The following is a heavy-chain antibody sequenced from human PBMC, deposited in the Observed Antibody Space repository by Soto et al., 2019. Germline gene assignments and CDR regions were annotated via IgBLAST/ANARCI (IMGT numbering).Heavy chain of an antibody. D-gene: IGHD3-16*01. CDR2: PIHGGSS. J-gene: IGHJ3*01. V-gene: IGHV4-34*02. Sequence: QVRLEQWGAGQVKPSETLSLTCAIYGWSLVAFLCPGIGHPPGRGREGLGEPIHGGSSPFNTSLKSRVSFFMDTSKSQFSMELMSVTVADSAVYYCARSPLSYDYVRQTWRDVGDSFDVWGGGTAVTVSS. CDR1: GWSLVAFL. CDR3: ARSPLSYDYVRQTWRDVGDSFDV.